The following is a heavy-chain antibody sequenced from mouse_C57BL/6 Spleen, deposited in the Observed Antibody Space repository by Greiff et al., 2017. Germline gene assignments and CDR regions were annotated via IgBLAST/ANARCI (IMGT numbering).Heavy chain of an antibody. V-gene: IGHV14-2*01. Sequence: VQLQQSGAELVKPGASVKLSCTASGFNIKDYYMHWVKQRTEQGLEWIGRIAPEDGETKYAPKFPGKATITADTSSNTAYLQRSSLTSEDTAVYYCASSVVAPVFDVWGTGTTVTVSS. J-gene: IGHJ1*03. CDR1: GFNIKDYY. D-gene: IGHD1-1*01. CDR2: IAPEDGET. CDR3: ASSVVAPVFDV.